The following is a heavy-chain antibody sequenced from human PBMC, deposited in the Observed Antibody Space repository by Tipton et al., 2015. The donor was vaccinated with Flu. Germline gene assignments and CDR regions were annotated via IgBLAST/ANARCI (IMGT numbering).Heavy chain of an antibody. CDR2: ISYDGSRT. Sequence: SLRLSCAASGFMLGNNAMHWVRQAPGKGLEWLATISYDGSRTYYAESLGGRFTVSRDNSNNILYLRMYSLRPEDTSFYYCAKDARRWPVEVVANFDNTAFYFDSWGQGTMVIVSS. CDR1: GFMLGNNA. D-gene: IGHD3-9*01. J-gene: IGHJ5*01. CDR3: AKDARRWPVEVVANFDNTAFYFDS. V-gene: IGHV3-30*18.